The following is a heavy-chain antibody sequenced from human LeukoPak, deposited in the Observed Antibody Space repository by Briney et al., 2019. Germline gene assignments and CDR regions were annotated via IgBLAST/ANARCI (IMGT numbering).Heavy chain of an antibody. Sequence: TGGSLRLSCEASGFTFNNYAMTWVRQAPGKGLEWVSAVSGSGRTTYYADSVRGRFTISRDNSKNTLYLQMNSLRAEDTAVYYCARGAYDYVGGDYPHRFDPWGQGTLVTVSS. CDR1: GFTFNNYA. D-gene: IGHD3-16*02. J-gene: IGHJ5*02. V-gene: IGHV3-23*01. CDR2: VSGSGRTT. CDR3: ARGAYDYVGGDYPHRFDP.